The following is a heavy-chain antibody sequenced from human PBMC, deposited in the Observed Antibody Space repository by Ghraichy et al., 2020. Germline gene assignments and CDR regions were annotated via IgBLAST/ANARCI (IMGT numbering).Heavy chain of an antibody. CDR2: IYSGGNT. Sequence: ETLSLTCAASGFTVSSNYMSWVRQAPGKGLEWVSVIYSGGNTYYADSVKGRFTISRDISKNTLYLQMNNLRAEDTAVYYCARYGFSYGQNAFDMWGQGTKVTVSS. CDR1: GFTVSSNY. V-gene: IGHV3-53*01. CDR3: ARYGFSYGQNAFDM. J-gene: IGHJ3*02. D-gene: IGHD5-18*01.